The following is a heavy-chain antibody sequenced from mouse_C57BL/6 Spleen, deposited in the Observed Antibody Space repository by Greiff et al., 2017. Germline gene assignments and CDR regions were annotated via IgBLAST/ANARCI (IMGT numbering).Heavy chain of an antibody. Sequence: QVQLQQSGAELVRPGASVKLSCKASGYTFTDYYINWVKQRPGQGLEWIARIYPGSGNTYYNEKFKGKATLTAEKSSSTAYMQLSSLTSEDSAVYFCARGVIYYDYDDVAWFAYWGQGTLVTVSA. CDR2: IYPGSGNT. D-gene: IGHD2-4*01. CDR3: ARGVIYYDYDDVAWFAY. J-gene: IGHJ3*01. V-gene: IGHV1-76*01. CDR1: GYTFTDYY.